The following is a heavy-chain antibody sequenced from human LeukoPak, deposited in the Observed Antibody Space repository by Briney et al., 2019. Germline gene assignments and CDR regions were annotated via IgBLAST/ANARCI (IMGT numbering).Heavy chain of an antibody. CDR2: INSDGSDA. CDR1: GFTFSTYW. V-gene: IGHV3-74*01. J-gene: IGHJ4*02. D-gene: IGHD3-16*01. CDR3: AREFYLHSDHYDSGN. Sequence: PGGSLRLSCAASGFTFSTYWMHWVRQAPGKGLVWVSRINSDGSDASYADSVKGRFTISRDNAKNTLYLQMNSLRAEDTAVYYCAREFYLHSDHYDSGNWGQGTLVTVSS.